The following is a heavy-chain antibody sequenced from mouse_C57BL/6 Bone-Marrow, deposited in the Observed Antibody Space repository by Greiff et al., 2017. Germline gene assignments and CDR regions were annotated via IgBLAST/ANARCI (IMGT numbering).Heavy chain of an antibody. Sequence: QVQLQQSGAELVKPGASVKLSCKASGYTFTSSWMHWVKQRPGQGLEWIGMIHPNSGSTNYNEKFKSKATLTADKSSSTAYMQLSSLTSEDSAVYDDARGCYYGSSHFDYWGQGTTLTVSS. CDR1: GYTFTSSW. CDR2: IHPNSGST. CDR3: ARGCYYGSSHFDY. D-gene: IGHD1-1*01. V-gene: IGHV1-64*01. J-gene: IGHJ2*01.